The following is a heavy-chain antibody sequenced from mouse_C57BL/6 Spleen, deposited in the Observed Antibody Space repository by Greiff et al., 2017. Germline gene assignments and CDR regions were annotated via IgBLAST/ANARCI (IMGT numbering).Heavy chain of an antibody. CDR3: ARYRAAHGYFDY. CDR1: GFTFTDYY. CDR2: IRNKANGYTT. D-gene: IGHD3-2*02. V-gene: IGHV7-3*01. J-gene: IGHJ2*01. Sequence: DVQLQESGGGLVKPWRSLCLTCAASGFTFTDYYLSWVRQPPGKALVCWGFIRNKANGYTTEYSASVEGRFTISIDKSQSNLYLQLNALRAEDSATYCCARYRAAHGYFDYWGQGTTLTVSS.